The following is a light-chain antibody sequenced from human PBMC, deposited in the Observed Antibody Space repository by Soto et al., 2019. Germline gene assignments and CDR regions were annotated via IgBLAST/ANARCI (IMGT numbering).Light chain of an antibody. CDR2: DVT. CDR1: SSDVGGYNY. J-gene: IGLJ1*01. CDR3: SSYTSSTTYV. Sequence: QSVLTQPASVSGSPGQSITISCTGTSSDVGGYNYVSWFQQHPGEAPKLLIYDVTSRPSGVSNRLSASKSGNTASLTISGLRPEDEADYYCSSYTSSTTYVFGTGTKVTVL. V-gene: IGLV2-14*01.